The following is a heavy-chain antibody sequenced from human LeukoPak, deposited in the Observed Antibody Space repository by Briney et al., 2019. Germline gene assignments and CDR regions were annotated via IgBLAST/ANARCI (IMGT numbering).Heavy chain of an antibody. CDR2: ISGSGGST. V-gene: IGHV3-23*01. CDR3: AKAGSIAVAGIPEDY. J-gene: IGHJ4*02. CDR1: GFTFSSYE. Sequence: PGGSLRLSCAESGFTFSSYEMNWVRQAPGKGLEWVSAISGSGGSTYYADSVKGRFTISRDNSKNTLYLQMNSLRAEDTAVYYCAKAGSIAVAGIPEDYWGQGTLVTVSS. D-gene: IGHD6-19*01.